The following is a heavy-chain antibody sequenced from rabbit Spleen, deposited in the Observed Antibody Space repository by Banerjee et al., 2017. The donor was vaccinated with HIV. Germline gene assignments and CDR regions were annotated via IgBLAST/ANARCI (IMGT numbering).Heavy chain of an antibody. CDR1: GFSFSSRYY. J-gene: IGHJ4*01. V-gene: IGHV1S40*01. CDR3: ARDLENYVGTSYLDL. CDR2: IYAGVGGNT. D-gene: IGHD8-1*01. Sequence: QSLEESGGDLVKPGASLTLTCTASGFSFSSRYYMCWVRQAPGKGLEWIACIYAGVGGNTYYASWAKGRFTISKASSTTVTLQMTSLTAADTATYFCARDLENYVGTSYLDLWGPGTLVTVS.